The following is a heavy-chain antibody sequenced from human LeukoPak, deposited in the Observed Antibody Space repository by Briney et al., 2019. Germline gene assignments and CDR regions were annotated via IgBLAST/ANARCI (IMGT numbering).Heavy chain of an antibody. CDR3: ARYQTRGSCFDY. CDR1: GFTFSSYA. CDR2: ISSNGGST. D-gene: IGHD1-26*01. J-gene: IGHJ4*02. Sequence: GGSLRLSCAASGFTFSSYARHWVRQAPGKGLEYVSAISSNGGSTYYANSVKGRFTISRDNSKNTLYLQMGSLRAEDMAVYYCARYQTRGSCFDYWGQGTLVTVSS. V-gene: IGHV3-64*01.